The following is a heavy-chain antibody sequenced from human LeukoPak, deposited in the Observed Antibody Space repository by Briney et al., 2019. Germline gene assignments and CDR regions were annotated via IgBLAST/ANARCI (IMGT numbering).Heavy chain of an antibody. Sequence: GGSLRLFCAASGLTLSSYCMYWVRHAPGKGLVWVSRINTDWSTTNYADSVKGRFTISRDNAKNTLFLQMNSLRLEDTAVYYCARGTRGFDPWGQGTLVTVSS. CDR3: ARGTRGFDP. J-gene: IGHJ5*02. D-gene: IGHD2-2*01. V-gene: IGHV3-74*01. CDR1: GLTLSSYC. CDR2: INTDWSTT.